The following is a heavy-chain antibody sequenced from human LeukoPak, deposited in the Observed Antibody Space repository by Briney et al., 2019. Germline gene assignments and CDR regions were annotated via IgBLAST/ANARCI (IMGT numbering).Heavy chain of an antibody. Sequence: GGSLRLSCAASGFTFSNAWMSWVRQAPGKGLEWVGRIKSKTDGGTTDYAAPVKGRFTISRDDSKNTLYLQMNSLKTEDTAVYYCTTGRSYRTSFTQDFDYWGQGTLVTVSS. V-gene: IGHV3-15*01. CDR2: IKSKTDGGTT. D-gene: IGHD1-26*01. CDR1: GFTFSNAW. CDR3: TTGRSYRTSFTQDFDY. J-gene: IGHJ4*02.